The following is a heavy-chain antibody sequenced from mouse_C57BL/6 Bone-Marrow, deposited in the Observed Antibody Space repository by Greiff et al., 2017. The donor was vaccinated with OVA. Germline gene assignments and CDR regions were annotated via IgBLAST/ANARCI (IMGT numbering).Heavy chain of an antibody. V-gene: IGHV5-17*01. D-gene: IGHD4-1*01. J-gene: IGHJ2*01. CDR2: ISSGSSTI. CDR3: ARLTGASYYFDY. Sequence: EVHLVESGGGLVKPGGSLKLSCAASGFTFSDYGMHWVRQAPEKGLEWVAYISSGSSTIYYADTVKGRFTIARDNAKNTLFLQMTSLRSEDTAMYYCARLTGASYYFDYWGQGTTLTVSS. CDR1: GFTFSDYG.